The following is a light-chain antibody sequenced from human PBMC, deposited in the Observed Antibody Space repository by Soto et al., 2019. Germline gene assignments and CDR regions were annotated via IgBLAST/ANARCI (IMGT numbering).Light chain of an antibody. CDR3: QQYDTRPTMT. V-gene: IGKV1-33*01. Sequence: IQLTQSPSSLSASVGESVTITCRASQDIDNYLNWYQHRPGEAPKLLIYAASYLETGVPARFSGSGSGTDFSFTITSLQPEDSATYYCQQYDTRPTMTFGPGTRLEIK. J-gene: IGKJ5*01. CDR1: QDIDNY. CDR2: AAS.